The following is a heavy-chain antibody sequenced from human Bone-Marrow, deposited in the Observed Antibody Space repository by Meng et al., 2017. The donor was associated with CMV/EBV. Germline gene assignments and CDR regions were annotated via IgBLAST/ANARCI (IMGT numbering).Heavy chain of an antibody. D-gene: IGHD3-22*01. CDR1: GFTFSSYW. Sequence: GESLKISFAASGFTFSSYWMHWVRQAPGKGLVWVSRINSDGSSTSYADSVKGRFTISRDNAKNTLYLQMNSLRAEDTAVYYCARDTYYYDSSGYYRPKYPDYWGQGTLVTVSS. CDR3: ARDTYYYDSSGYYRPKYPDY. CDR2: INSDGSST. J-gene: IGHJ4*02. V-gene: IGHV3-74*01.